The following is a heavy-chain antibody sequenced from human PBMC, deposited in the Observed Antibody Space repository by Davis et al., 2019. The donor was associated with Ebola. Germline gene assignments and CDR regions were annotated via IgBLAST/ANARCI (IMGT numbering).Heavy chain of an antibody. V-gene: IGHV3-7*03. CDR1: GFTFSSYW. CDR2: IKQDGSEK. Sequence: GESLKISCAASGFTFSSYWMSWVRQAPGKGLEWVANIKQDGSEKYYVDSVKGRFTISRDNAKNSLYLQMNNLRAEDAAVYYCAREEMATLYWGQGTLVTVSS. D-gene: IGHD5-24*01. J-gene: IGHJ4*02. CDR3: AREEMATLY.